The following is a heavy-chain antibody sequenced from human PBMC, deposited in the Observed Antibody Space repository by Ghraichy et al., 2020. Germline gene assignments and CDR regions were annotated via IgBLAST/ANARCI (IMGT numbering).Heavy chain of an antibody. J-gene: IGHJ3*01. V-gene: IGHV3-7*03. Sequence: LTCGASGFAYSSYWMSWVRQAPGKGLEWVANIKQDGREKYYVDTVKGRFTISRDNAKKSLYLHMNSLSAEDTAVYYCAREQGRYYYVWGSYRYRREASDLWGLGKMVTGS. CDR2: IKQDGREK. D-gene: IGHD3-16*02. CDR3: AREQGRYYYVWGSYRYRREASDL. CDR1: GFAYSSYW.